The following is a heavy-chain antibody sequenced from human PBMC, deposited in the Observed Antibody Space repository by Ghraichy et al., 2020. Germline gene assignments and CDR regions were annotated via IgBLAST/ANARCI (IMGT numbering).Heavy chain of an antibody. CDR3: ARPYSSSRYWFDP. V-gene: IGHV4-39*01. CDR1: GGSISSSTYF. D-gene: IGHD6-13*01. CDR2: IYNTENT. Sequence: SETLSLTCTVSGGSISSSTYFWAWIRQPPGKGLEWIGSIYNTENTYYNPSLKSRVTISADTSKNQFSLKLSSVTAADTAVYYCARPYSSSRYWFDPWGPGTLVTVSS. J-gene: IGHJ5*02.